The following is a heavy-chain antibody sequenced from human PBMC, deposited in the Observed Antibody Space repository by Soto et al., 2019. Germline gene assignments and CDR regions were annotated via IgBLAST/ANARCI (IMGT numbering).Heavy chain of an antibody. CDR1: GGSVSSGSYY. J-gene: IGHJ6*02. CDR3: ARDKWRQLPQGMDV. Sequence: PSETLSLTCTVCGGSVSSGSYYWSWIRQPPGKGLEWIGYIYYSGSTNYNPSLKSRVTISVDTSKNQFSLKLSSVTAADTAVYYCARDKWRQLPQGMDVWGQGTTVTVSS. D-gene: IGHD5-18*01. V-gene: IGHV4-61*01. CDR2: IYYSGST.